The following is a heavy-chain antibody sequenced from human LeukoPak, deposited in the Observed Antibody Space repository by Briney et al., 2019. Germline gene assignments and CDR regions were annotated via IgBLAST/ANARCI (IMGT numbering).Heavy chain of an antibody. CDR2: IRYDGSNK. V-gene: IGHV3-30*02. D-gene: IGHD3-22*01. CDR3: AKGTGGSSGYPYYFDY. Sequence: GGSLRLSCAASGFTFSSYGMHWVRQPPGKGLEWVAFIRYDGSNKYYADSVKGRFTISRDNSKNTLYLQMNSLRAEDTAVYYCAKGTGGSSGYPYYFDYWGQGTLVTVSS. J-gene: IGHJ4*02. CDR1: GFTFSSYG.